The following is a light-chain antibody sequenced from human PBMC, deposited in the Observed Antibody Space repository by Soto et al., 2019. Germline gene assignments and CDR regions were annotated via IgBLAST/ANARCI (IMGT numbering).Light chain of an antibody. CDR3: NSYATGATK. CDR2: EVS. J-gene: IGLJ3*02. CDR1: STDTYHYKY. Sequence: QSVLTQPASVSGSPGQSITISCTGTSTDTYHYKYVSWYQQHPGKAPKLIIYEVSSRPSGVSDRFSGSKSGNTASLTISGLQAEDEADYYCNSYATGATKFGGGTQLTVL. V-gene: IGLV2-14*01.